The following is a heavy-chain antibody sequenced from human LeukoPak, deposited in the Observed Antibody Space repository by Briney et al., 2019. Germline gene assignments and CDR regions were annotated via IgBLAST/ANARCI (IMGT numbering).Heavy chain of an antibody. CDR2: INPSGGIT. V-gene: IGHV1-46*01. Sequence: ASVKVSCKASGYTFTSYYVHWVRQAPGQGLEWMGIINPSGGITSYAQKFQGRVTMTRDTSTSTVYMELSSLRSEDTAVYYCARVGFGELYFDYWGQGTLVTVSS. D-gene: IGHD3-10*01. CDR3: ARVGFGELYFDY. CDR1: GYTFTSYY. J-gene: IGHJ4*02.